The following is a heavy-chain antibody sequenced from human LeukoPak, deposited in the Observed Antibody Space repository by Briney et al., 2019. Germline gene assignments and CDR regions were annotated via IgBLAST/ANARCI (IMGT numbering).Heavy chain of an antibody. J-gene: IGHJ4*02. CDR3: AREPTTVTTPGDY. D-gene: IGHD4-17*01. CDR1: GYTFTGYY. Sequence: ASVKVSCKASGYTFTGYYMHWVRQAPGQGLEWMGWINPNNGGTNYAQKFQDRVTMARDTSISTAYMELSSLRSDDTAVYYCAREPTTVTTPGDYWGQGTLVTVSS. V-gene: IGHV1-2*02. CDR2: INPNNGGT.